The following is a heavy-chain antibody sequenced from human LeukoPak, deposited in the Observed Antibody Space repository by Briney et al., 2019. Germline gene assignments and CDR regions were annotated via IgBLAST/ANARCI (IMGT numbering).Heavy chain of an antibody. D-gene: IGHD3-22*01. CDR3: ARRADYYDSSGENWFDP. CDR1: GYTFTSYT. J-gene: IGHJ5*02. Sequence: GASVKVSCKASGYTFTSYTISWVRQAPGQGLEWMGWISAYNGNTNYVQKLQGRVTMTTDTSTSTVYMELRSLRSDDTAVYYCARRADYYDSSGENWFDPWGQGTLVTVSS. CDR2: ISAYNGNT. V-gene: IGHV1-18*01.